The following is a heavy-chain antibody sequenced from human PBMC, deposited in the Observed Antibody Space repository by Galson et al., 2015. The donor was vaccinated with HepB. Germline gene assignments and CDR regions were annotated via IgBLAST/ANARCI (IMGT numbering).Heavy chain of an antibody. J-gene: IGHJ3*01. D-gene: IGHD3-3*01. CDR3: ARLLLRRGYDSGDAFDF. V-gene: IGHV2-70*11. Sequence: ALVKPTQTLTLTCTFSGFSLSASTMCMSWIRQPTGKALEWLGRIDWDDDKYYNTSLKTRLTISKDTSKNEVVLRMTNMDPVDTATYFCARLLLRRGYDSGDAFDFWGQGSMVIVSS. CDR2: IDWDDDK. CDR1: GFSLSASTMC.